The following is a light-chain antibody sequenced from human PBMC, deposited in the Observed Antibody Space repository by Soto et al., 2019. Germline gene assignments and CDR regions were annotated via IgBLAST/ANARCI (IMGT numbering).Light chain of an antibody. CDR2: GAY. V-gene: IGKV3-15*01. Sequence: VMTQSPATLSVSPGERATLSCRASQSVSTNLAWYQQRPGQAPRLIISGAYTRATGIPARFSGSGSGTEFTLTISSLQSEDFAIYYCQHYLTWPLTFGGGTKVDIK. CDR1: QSVSTN. CDR3: QHYLTWPLT. J-gene: IGKJ4*01.